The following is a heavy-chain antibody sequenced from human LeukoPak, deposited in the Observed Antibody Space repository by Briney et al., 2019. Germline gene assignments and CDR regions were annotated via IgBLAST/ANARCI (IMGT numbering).Heavy chain of an antibody. CDR2: IGGSNYYRGST. D-gene: IGHD3-10*01. CDR3: ARVSAMVRGKIDY. CDR1: GASISSSAYY. Sequence: PSETLSLTCTVSGASISSSAYYWGWIRQPPGKGLEWIGSIGGSNYYRGSTYYNPSLKSRVTIHVDTSKDQFSLKLSSVTAADTAVYYCARVSAMVRGKIDYWGQGTLVTVSS. J-gene: IGHJ4*02. V-gene: IGHV4-39*01.